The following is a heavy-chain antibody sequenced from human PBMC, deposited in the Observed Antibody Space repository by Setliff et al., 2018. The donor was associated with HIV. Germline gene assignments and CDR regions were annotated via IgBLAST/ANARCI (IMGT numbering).Heavy chain of an antibody. CDR2: IKQDGSEE. CDR1: GFTFSSYS. V-gene: IGHV3-7*01. J-gene: IGHJ4*02. Sequence: GALRLSCAASGFTFSSYSMNWVRQAPGKGLEWVAKIKQDGSEEYYVDSVKGRFTISRDNAKNSVYLQMNSLRVEDTAMYYCTKDHLSGWASDCWGQGTLVTVSS. D-gene: IGHD6-19*01. CDR3: TKDHLSGWASDC.